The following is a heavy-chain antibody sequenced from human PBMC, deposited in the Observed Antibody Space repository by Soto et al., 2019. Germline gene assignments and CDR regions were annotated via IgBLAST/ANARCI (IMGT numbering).Heavy chain of an antibody. J-gene: IGHJ3*02. Sequence: ASVKVSCKVSGYTLTELSMHWVRQAPGKGLEWMGGFDPEDGETIYAQKFQGRVTMTEDTSTDTAYMELSSLRSEDTAVYYCATVALDSGSYHAFDIWGQGTMVTVSS. CDR1: GYTLTELS. D-gene: IGHD1-26*01. CDR3: ATVALDSGSYHAFDI. CDR2: FDPEDGET. V-gene: IGHV1-24*01.